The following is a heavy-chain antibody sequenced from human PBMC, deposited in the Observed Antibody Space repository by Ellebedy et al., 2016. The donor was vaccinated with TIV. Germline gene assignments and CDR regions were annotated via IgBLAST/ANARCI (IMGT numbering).Heavy chain of an antibody. CDR3: ASVNSMVTDIFDH. Sequence: MPSETLSLTCAVSGGSISSSNWWSWVRQPPGKGLEWIGQIYHSGRSTYNPSLKSRVTISLDKSKNQFSLKLSSVTAADTAVYYCASVNSMVTDIFDHWGQGTLVTVSS. CDR2: IYHSGRS. CDR1: GGSISSSNW. V-gene: IGHV4-4*02. J-gene: IGHJ4*02. D-gene: IGHD2-21*02.